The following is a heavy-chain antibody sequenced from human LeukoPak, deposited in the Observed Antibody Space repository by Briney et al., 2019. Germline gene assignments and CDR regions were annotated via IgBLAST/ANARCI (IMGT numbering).Heavy chain of an antibody. J-gene: IGHJ4*02. Sequence: SETLSLTCTVSGGSISSSHWSWIRQPAGKGLEWIGRIYLSAGTKYNYNPSFKSRLTMSIDTSKNQFSLILTSVTAADTAVYYCARGGGATYSAFDYWGQGTLVTVSS. CDR2: IYLSAGTKY. CDR1: GGSISSSH. D-gene: IGHD1-26*01. V-gene: IGHV4-4*07. CDR3: ARGGGATYSAFDY.